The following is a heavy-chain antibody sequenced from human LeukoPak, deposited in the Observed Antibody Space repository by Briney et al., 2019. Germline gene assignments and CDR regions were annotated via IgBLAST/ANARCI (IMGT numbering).Heavy chain of an antibody. D-gene: IGHD2-2*01. CDR2: ISYDGGNK. J-gene: IGHJ6*03. CDR1: GFTFSGHA. Sequence: PGGSLRLSCAASGFTFSGHAMHWVRQAPAKGLEWVAVISYDGGNKYYVDSVKGRFSISRDKSKNTLSLQMNSLRAGDTAVYYCARDSTDIIEVPAATGGYMDVWGKGTTVTVSS. V-gene: IGHV3-30*01. CDR3: ARDSTDIIEVPAATGGYMDV.